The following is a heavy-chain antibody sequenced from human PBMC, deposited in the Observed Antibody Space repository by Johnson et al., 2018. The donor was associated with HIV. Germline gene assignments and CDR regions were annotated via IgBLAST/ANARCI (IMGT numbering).Heavy chain of an antibody. Sequence: VQLVESGGVVVQPGGSLRLSCAASGFTFSSYAMSWVRQAPGKGLEWVSGINWTGGSTGYADSVKGRFTISRDNAKNSVFLQMNSLRVEDTAIYYCARQPDNFWSSDAFDIWGQGTMVTVSS. CDR1: GFTFSSYA. V-gene: IGHV3-20*04. CDR2: INWTGGST. CDR3: ARQPDNFWSSDAFDI. D-gene: IGHD3-3*01. J-gene: IGHJ3*02.